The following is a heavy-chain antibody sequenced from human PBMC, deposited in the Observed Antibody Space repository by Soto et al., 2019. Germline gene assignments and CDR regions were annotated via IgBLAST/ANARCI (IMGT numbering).Heavy chain of an antibody. CDR1: GGTFSSYT. D-gene: IGHD3-16*01. J-gene: IGHJ4*02. CDR2: IIPIIGKA. V-gene: IGHV1-69*02. Sequence: QVQLVQSGAEVKKPGSSVKVSCKASGGTFSSYTFIWVRQAPEQGLEWMGRIIPIIGKATSAQNFQGRVTITADKSTSTANLELSSLRSEDTAVYYCAMRDYVINHEGPISFYWGQGTLVTVSS. CDR3: AMRDYVINHEGPISFY.